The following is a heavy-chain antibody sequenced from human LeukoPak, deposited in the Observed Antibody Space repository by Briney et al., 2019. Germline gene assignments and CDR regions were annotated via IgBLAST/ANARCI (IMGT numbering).Heavy chain of an antibody. Sequence: GGSLRLSCAASGITFDDYAMHWVRQAPGKGLEWVSGISWNSDSIGYADSVKGRFTISRDNAKNSVYLQMNSLRPEDTALYYCAKDSQTGYCSGGSCYSAWFDSWGQGTLVTVSS. CDR3: AKDSQTGYCSGGSCYSAWFDS. CDR1: GITFDDYA. J-gene: IGHJ5*01. D-gene: IGHD2-15*01. CDR2: ISWNSDSI. V-gene: IGHV3-9*01.